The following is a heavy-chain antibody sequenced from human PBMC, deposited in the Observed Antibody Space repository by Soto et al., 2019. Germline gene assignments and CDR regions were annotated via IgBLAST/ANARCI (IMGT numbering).Heavy chain of an antibody. J-gene: IGHJ5*02. CDR2: IYFIGNT. Sequence: PSETLSLTCTASGGSITSSSHFWGWVRQPPGKGLEWIGTIYFIGNTYYTPSLKSRLTMSIDTSKNEFSLRLNSVTAADTAVYYCAGQTFTIAAASYGRSNWFDPWGPGTLVTVSS. CDR1: GGSITSSSHF. V-gene: IGHV4-39*01. D-gene: IGHD6-25*01. CDR3: AGQTFTIAAASYGRSNWFDP.